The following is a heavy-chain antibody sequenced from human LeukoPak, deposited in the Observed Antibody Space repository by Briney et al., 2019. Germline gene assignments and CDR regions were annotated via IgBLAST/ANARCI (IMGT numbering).Heavy chain of an antibody. CDR2: ISSSGSTI. Sequence: GGSLRLSCAASGFTFSDYYMSWIRQAPGKGLEWVSYISSSGSTIYYADSVKGRFTISRDNAKNSLYLQMNSLRAEDTAVYYCARVRAGYYDSSGYSVGVFDYWGQGTLVTVSS. J-gene: IGHJ4*02. CDR1: GFTFSDYY. CDR3: ARVRAGYYDSSGYSVGVFDY. V-gene: IGHV3-11*01. D-gene: IGHD3-22*01.